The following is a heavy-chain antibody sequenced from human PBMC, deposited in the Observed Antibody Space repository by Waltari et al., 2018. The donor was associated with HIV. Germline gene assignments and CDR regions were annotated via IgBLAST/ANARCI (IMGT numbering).Heavy chain of an antibody. CDR1: EFTFNNHW. Sequence: EVQLVESGGGLVQPGGSLRLSCAASEFTFNNHWMTWVRQAPGKGREWVANIKQYESEKYYVDSVKGRFTISRDNAKNSLFLQMNSLRAEDTAVYYCAREALYDSSGYYFDYWGQGTLVTVSS. J-gene: IGHJ4*02. CDR3: AREALYDSSGYYFDY. V-gene: IGHV3-7*01. CDR2: IKQYESEK. D-gene: IGHD3-22*01.